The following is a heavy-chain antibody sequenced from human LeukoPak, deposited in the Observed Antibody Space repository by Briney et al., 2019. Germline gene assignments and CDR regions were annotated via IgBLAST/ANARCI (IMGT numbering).Heavy chain of an antibody. D-gene: IGHD4-17*01. CDR2: INTNTGNP. CDR1: GYTFTSYA. CDR3: ARGPRGDYGDYDDLGYFQH. J-gene: IGHJ1*01. V-gene: IGHV7-4-1*02. Sequence: ASVTVSCKASGYTFTSYAMNWVRQAPGQGLEWMGWINTNTGNPTYAQGFTGRFVFSLDTSVSTAYLQISSLKAEDTAVYYCARGPRGDYGDYDDLGYFQHWGQGTLVTVSS.